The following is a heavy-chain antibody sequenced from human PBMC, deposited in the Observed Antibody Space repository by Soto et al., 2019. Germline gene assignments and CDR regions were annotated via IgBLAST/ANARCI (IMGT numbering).Heavy chain of an antibody. D-gene: IGHD3-3*01. Sequence: GGSLRLSCAASGFTFSSYWMSWVRQAPGKGLEWVANIKQDGSEKYYVDSVKGRFTISRDNAKNSLYLQMNSLRAEDTAVYYCAREGYYDFWSGYSPGFDYWGQGTLVTVSS. V-gene: IGHV3-7*01. CDR2: IKQDGSEK. J-gene: IGHJ4*02. CDR1: GFTFSSYW. CDR3: AREGYYDFWSGYSPGFDY.